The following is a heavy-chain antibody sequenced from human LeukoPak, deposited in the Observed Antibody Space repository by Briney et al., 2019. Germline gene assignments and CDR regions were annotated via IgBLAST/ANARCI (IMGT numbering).Heavy chain of an antibody. CDR1: GFTFSNNG. CDR3: AKDTGLGYYDSSGFDY. CDR2: ISYDGSDK. V-gene: IGHV3-30*02. Sequence: GGSLRLSCAASGFTFSNNGMHWVRQAPGKGLEWVAFISYDGSDKYYADSVKGRFTISRDISKNTLYLQMNSLKQEDTAVYYCAKDTGLGYYDSSGFDYWGQGTLVTVSS. J-gene: IGHJ4*02. D-gene: IGHD3-22*01.